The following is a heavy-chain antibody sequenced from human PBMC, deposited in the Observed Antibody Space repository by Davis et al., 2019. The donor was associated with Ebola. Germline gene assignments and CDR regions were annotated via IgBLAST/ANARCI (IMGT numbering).Heavy chain of an antibody. J-gene: IGHJ4*02. D-gene: IGHD3-10*01. CDR3: ARTWAGSGRGFDY. CDR1: GFTFSDYY. Sequence: PGGSLRLSCAASGFTFSDYYMSWIRQAPGKGLECVSYITGRGSTIYYADSVKGRFTISRDNSKNTLYLQMNSLRAEDTAVYYCARTWAGSGRGFDYWGQGTLVTVSS. CDR2: ITGRGSTI. V-gene: IGHV3-11*01.